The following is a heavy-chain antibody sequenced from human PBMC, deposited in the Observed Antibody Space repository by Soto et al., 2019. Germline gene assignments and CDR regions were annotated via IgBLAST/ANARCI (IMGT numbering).Heavy chain of an antibody. D-gene: IGHD5-12*01. CDR3: ARMGYSGYDHAAP. J-gene: IGHJ4*02. CDR2: IYYSGST. Sequence: TLSLTCPSSGISIRSGIYYLRWVRPHPGKGLEWIGYIYYSGSTYYNPSLKSRVTISVDTSKNQFSLKLSSVTAADTAVYYCARMGYSGYDHAAPWGQGTRVNVSA. CDR1: GISIRSGIYY. V-gene: IGHV4-31*03.